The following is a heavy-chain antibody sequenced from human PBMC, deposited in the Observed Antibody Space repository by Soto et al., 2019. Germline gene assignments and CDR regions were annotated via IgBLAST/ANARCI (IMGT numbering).Heavy chain of an antibody. J-gene: IGHJ5*02. CDR2: IYYSGST. CDR3: ARGVVVVPAALGSGNWFDP. CDR1: GGSISSGGYY. V-gene: IGHV4-31*03. D-gene: IGHD2-2*01. Sequence: TLSLTCTVSGGSISSGGYYWSWIRQHPGKGLEWSGYIYYSGSTYYNPSLKSRVTISVDTSKNQFSLKLSSVTAADTAVYYCARGVVVVPAALGSGNWFDPWGQGTLVTVSS.